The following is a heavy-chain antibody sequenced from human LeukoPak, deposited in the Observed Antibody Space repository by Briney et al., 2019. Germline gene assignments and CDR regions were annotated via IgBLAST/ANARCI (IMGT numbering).Heavy chain of an antibody. CDR2: INHSGST. D-gene: IGHD6-6*01. Sequence: SETLSLTCAVYGGSFSGYYWSWIRQPPGKGLEWIGEINHSGSTYYNPSLRSRVTISLDTSKNQFSLKVSSVIAADTAVYYCARDSLAVRHFDYWGQGFLVTVSS. CDR1: GGSFSGYY. CDR3: ARDSLAVRHFDY. J-gene: IGHJ4*02. V-gene: IGHV4-34*01.